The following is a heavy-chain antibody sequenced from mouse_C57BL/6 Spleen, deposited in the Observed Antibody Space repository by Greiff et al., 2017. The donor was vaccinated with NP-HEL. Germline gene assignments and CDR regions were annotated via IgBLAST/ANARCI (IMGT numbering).Heavy chain of an antibody. D-gene: IGHD1-1*01. CDR1: GFNIKDYY. V-gene: IGHV14-1*01. CDR3: TTPITTVVAPGAY. J-gene: IGHJ3*01. Sequence: VQLQQSGAELVRPGASVKLSCTASGFNIKDYYMHWVKQRPEQGLEWIGRIDPEDGDTEYAPKFQGKATMTADTSSNTAYLQLSSLTSEDTAVYYCTTPITTVVAPGAYWGQGTLVTVSA. CDR2: IDPEDGDT.